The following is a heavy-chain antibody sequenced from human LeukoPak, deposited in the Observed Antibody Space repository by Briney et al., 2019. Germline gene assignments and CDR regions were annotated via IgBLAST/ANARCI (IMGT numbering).Heavy chain of an antibody. Sequence: GASVKVSCKASGYTFTSYDINWVRQATGQGLEWMGWMNPNSGNTGYAQKFQGRVTITRNTSISTAYMELSSLRSEDTAVYYCARGHTIFGVVMFFDYWGQGTLVTVSS. CDR3: ARGHTIFGVVMFFDY. J-gene: IGHJ4*02. CDR2: MNPNSGNT. CDR1: GYTFTSYD. V-gene: IGHV1-8*03. D-gene: IGHD3-3*01.